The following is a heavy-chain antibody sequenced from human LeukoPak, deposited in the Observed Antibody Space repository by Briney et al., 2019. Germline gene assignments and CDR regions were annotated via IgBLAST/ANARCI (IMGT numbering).Heavy chain of an antibody. CDR1: VGSLRSSKW. CDR2: FYQSGST. V-gene: IGHV4-4*02. J-gene: IGHJ4*02. Sequence: SESLSLTRVVSVGSLRSSKWWSWAGQLPGKGLEGIEEFYQSGSTNCKRSLKSRVTIAVDKSTIQFSLKRSSVTAADTAVYYCAREDVAVAGTLYYWGQGTLVTVSS. CDR3: AREDVAVAGTLYY. D-gene: IGHD6-19*01.